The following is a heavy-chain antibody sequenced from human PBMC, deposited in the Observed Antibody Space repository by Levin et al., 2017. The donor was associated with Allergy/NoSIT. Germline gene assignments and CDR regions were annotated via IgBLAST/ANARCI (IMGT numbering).Heavy chain of an antibody. J-gene: IGHJ6*03. V-gene: IGHV4-34*01. D-gene: IGHD3-16*01. CDR2: INYRGST. Sequence: SQTLSLTCAVSGGSFSGYYWNWIRQPPGKGLEWIGEINYRGSTNYNPSLKSRVILSVGTSKKQVSLNLTSVTAADTAVYYCARGGAGRADYYYYYMDVWGKGTTVTVSS. CDR1: GGSFSGYY. CDR3: ARGGAGRADYYYYYMDV.